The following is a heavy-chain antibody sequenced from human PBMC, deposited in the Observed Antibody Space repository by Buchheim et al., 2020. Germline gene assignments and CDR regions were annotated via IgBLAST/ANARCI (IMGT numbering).Heavy chain of an antibody. CDR3: ARGKSRIGYCSSTSCFYGMDV. Sequence: QVQLQQWGAGLLKPSETLSLTCAVYGGSFSGYYWSWIRQPPGKGLEWIGEINHSGSTNYNPSLKSRVTISVDTSKNQFSLKLSSVTAADTAVYYCARGKSRIGYCSSTSCFYGMDVWGQGTT. CDR2: INHSGST. V-gene: IGHV4-34*01. J-gene: IGHJ6*02. D-gene: IGHD2-2*01. CDR1: GGSFSGYY.